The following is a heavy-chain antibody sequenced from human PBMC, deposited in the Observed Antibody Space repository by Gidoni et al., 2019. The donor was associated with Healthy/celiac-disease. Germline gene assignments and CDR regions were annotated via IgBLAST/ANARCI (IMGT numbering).Heavy chain of an antibody. CDR3: AKREFGELLLIY. D-gene: IGHD3-10*01. J-gene: IGHJ4*02. CDR2: ISYDGSNK. V-gene: IGHV3-30*18. CDR1: GFTFSSYG. Sequence: QVQLAASGGGVVQPGRSLSLSCAASGFTFSSYGMHWVRQAPGTGLDGVAVISYDGSNKYYADSVKGRFTISRDNSKNTLYLQMNSLRAEDTAVYYCAKREFGELLLIYWGQGTLVTVSS.